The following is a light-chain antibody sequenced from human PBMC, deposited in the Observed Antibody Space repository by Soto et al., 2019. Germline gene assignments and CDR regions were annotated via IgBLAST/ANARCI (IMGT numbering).Light chain of an antibody. V-gene: IGKV3-20*01. CDR3: QQYDNSIT. J-gene: IGKJ5*01. CDR2: GAS. Sequence: EIVLTQSPGTLSLSPGETATLSCRASQSVSSNNLAWYHQKPGQTARLLIYGASSRATGIPDRFSGSGSGTDFTLTISRLEPEDFAVYYWQQYDNSITFGQGPRLEIE. CDR1: QSVSSNN.